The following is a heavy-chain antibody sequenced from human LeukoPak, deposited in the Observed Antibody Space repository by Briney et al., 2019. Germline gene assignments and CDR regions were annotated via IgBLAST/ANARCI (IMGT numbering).Heavy chain of an antibody. CDR2: IKRKTDGGTT. CDR1: GFTFSNAW. CDR3: TTYGSGRKFDY. D-gene: IGHD3-10*01. Sequence: GGSLRLSCAASGFTFSNAWMSWVRQAPGKGLEWVGRIKRKTDGGTTDYAAPVKDRFTISRDDSKNMLYLQMNSLKTEDTAVYYCTTYGSGRKFDYWGQGILVTVSS. V-gene: IGHV3-15*01. J-gene: IGHJ4*02.